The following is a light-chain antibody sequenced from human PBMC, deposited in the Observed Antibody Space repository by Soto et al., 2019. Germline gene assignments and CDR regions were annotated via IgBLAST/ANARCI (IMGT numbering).Light chain of an antibody. CDR2: EVS. CDR3: SSYTSSSTYV. CDR1: SSDVGGYNY. Sequence: QPVLTQPASVSGSPGQSITISCTGTSSDVGGYNYVSWYQQPPGKAPKLMIYEVSNRPSGVSNRFSGSKSGNTASLTISGLQAEDEADYYCSSYTSSSTYVFGTGTKVTVL. J-gene: IGLJ1*01. V-gene: IGLV2-14*01.